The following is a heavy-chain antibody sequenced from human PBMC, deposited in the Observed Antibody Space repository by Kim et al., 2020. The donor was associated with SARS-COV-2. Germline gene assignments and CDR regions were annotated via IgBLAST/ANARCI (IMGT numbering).Heavy chain of an antibody. CDR3: AKAQPLSSGWYVCVD. V-gene: IGHV3-23*01. D-gene: IGHD6-19*01. Sequence: GGSLRLSCGASGFTVNNFAMSWVRQAPGKGLEWVSTDPGGGGRTFYADSVKGRFTISRDNSKNTVFLQMNSVRAEDTAVYYCAKAQPLSSGWYVCVDWGQGTLDGVCS. J-gene: IGHJ4*02. CDR2: DPGGGGRT. CDR1: GFTVNNFA.